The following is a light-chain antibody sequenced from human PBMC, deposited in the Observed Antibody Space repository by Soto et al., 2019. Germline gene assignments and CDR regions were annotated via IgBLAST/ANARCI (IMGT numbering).Light chain of an antibody. J-gene: IGKJ1*01. CDR2: GAS. Sequence: SVLTQSPATQSLSPGERATCSCRASQSVSSSSIAWYHQKRGQAPRRLIYGASIRATGIPDRFSGSGSGTDFTLTISRLEPEDFALYYCQQYHTSPLTFGQWTWWIS. V-gene: IGKV3-20*01. CDR3: QQYHTSPLT. CDR1: QSVSSSS.